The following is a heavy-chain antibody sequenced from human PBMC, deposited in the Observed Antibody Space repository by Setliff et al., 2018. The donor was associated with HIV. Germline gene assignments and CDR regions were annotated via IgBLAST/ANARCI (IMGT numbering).Heavy chain of an antibody. Sequence: SVKVSCKASGGTFSSYSINWVRQAPGQGLEWMGGIIPIYGTPIYAQKFQGRVTITADESTSTAYMELSSLRSEDTAVYYCARDQVSMVRAVRLVAWGQGSLVTVSS. J-gene: IGHJ1*01. CDR3: ARDQVSMVRAVRLVA. D-gene: IGHD3-10*01. CDR1: GGTFSSYS. V-gene: IGHV1-69*13. CDR2: IIPIYGTP.